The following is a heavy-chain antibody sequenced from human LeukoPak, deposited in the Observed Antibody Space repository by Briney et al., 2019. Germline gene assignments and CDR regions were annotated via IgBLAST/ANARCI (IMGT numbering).Heavy chain of an antibody. Sequence: GGSLRLSCAASGFTVSSNYMSWVRRAPEKGLEWVSVIYSGGSTYYADSVKGRFTISRDNSKNTLYLQMNSLRAEDTAVYYCARVFAGDYFDYWGQGTLVTVSS. V-gene: IGHV3-66*02. J-gene: IGHJ4*02. CDR2: IYSGGST. CDR1: GFTVSSNY. D-gene: IGHD3-3*01. CDR3: ARVFAGDYFDY.